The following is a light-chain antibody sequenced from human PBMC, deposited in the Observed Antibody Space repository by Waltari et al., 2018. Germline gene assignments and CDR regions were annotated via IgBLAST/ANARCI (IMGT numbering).Light chain of an antibody. V-gene: IGLV1-44*01. Sequence: QSALTQPPSASGTPGPRVTISCSGSSSSIKTNPVNWYQHLPGTAPKLLIYSNNQRTSGVPGRFSGSKSGTSASLAISGPQSEDEGDYYCAVWDDSLDGLVFGGGTKLTVL. CDR2: SNN. J-gene: IGLJ2*01. CDR3: AVWDDSLDGLV. CDR1: SSSIKTNP.